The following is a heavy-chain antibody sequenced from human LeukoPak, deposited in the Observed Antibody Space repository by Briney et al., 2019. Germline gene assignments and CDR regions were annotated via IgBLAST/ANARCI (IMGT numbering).Heavy chain of an antibody. V-gene: IGHV4-34*01. CDR3: ARVGDCSSTSCLSWFDY. D-gene: IGHD2-2*01. Sequence: PSETLSLTCAVYGGSFSGYYWSWIRQPPGKGLEWIGEINHSGSTNYNPSLKSRVTISVDTSKNQFSLKLSSVTAAYTAVYYCARVGDCSSTSCLSWFDYWGQGTLDTVSS. CDR1: GGSFSGYY. CDR2: INHSGST. J-gene: IGHJ4*02.